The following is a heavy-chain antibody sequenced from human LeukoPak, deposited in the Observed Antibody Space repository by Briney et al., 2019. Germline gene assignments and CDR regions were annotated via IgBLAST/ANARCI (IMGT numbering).Heavy chain of an antibody. CDR3: ATGVFRERGYDLEPYPYFDY. V-gene: IGHV1-24*01. Sequence: ASVKVSCKVSGYTLTELSMHWVRQAPGKGLEWMGGFDPEDGETIYAQKFQGRVTMTEDTSTDTAYMELSSLRSEDTAVYYCATGVFRERGYDLEPYPYFDYWGQGTLVTVSS. J-gene: IGHJ4*02. CDR1: GYTLTELS. CDR2: FDPEDGET. D-gene: IGHD5-12*01.